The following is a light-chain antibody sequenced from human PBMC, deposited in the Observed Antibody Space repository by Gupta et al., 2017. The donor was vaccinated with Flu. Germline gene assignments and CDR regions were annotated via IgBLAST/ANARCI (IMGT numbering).Light chain of an antibody. Sequence: QTVVPQEPSSSVSPGGTATLTCGLSSDSVSTNYYPTWYQQTPGQAPRTLIYSTNTRSSGVPDRFSGSILGNKAALTITGAQADDESDYYCLLYVGSGVSLFGGGTKLTVL. V-gene: IGLV8-61*01. J-gene: IGLJ2*01. CDR2: STN. CDR3: LLYVGSGVSL. CDR1: SDSVSTNYY.